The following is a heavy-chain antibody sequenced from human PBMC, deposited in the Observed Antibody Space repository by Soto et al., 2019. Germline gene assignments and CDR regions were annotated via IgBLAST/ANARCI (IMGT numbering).Heavy chain of an antibody. CDR3: VRDHDLYVRHFRN. CDR1: GFIFSTSW. Sequence: EVQLVESGGGLVQPGGSLRLSCAASGFIFSTSWMTWVRQAPGKGLEWVANIKDDGSEIYYVASVRGRFTISRDNARSTLYLQMNNRRAEDTAHYYCVRDHDLYVRHFRNWGQGTLVTVSS. CDR2: IKDDGSEI. D-gene: IGHD1-1*01. V-gene: IGHV3-7*01. J-gene: IGHJ1*01.